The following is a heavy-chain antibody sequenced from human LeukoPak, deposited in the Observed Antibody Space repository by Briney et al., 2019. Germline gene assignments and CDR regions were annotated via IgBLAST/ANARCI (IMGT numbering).Heavy chain of an antibody. V-gene: IGHV3-7*01. J-gene: IGHJ4*02. CDR3: AKLDWGGSRYGYFDS. CDR2: IKQDGSEK. CDR1: GFTFSSYW. Sequence: GGSLRLSCAASGFTFSSYWMSWVRQAPGKGLEWVANIKQDGSEKYYVDSVKGRFTISRDNAKNSLYLQMNSLRAEDTAVYYCAKLDWGGSRYGYFDSWGQGTLVTVSS. D-gene: IGHD5-18*01.